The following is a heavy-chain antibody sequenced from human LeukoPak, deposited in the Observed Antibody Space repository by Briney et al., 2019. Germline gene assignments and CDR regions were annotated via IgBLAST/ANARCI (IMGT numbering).Heavy chain of an antibody. V-gene: IGHV3-7*01. Sequence: GGSLRLSCAASGFTFSSYWMSWVRQAPGKGLEWVANIKKDGSEKYYVDSVKGRLTISRDNAKNSLYLQMNSLRAEDTAVYYCARDLYRIVVVPHYFDYWGQGTLVTVSS. J-gene: IGHJ4*02. D-gene: IGHD3-22*01. CDR3: ARDLYRIVVVPHYFDY. CDR2: IKKDGSEK. CDR1: GFTFSSYW.